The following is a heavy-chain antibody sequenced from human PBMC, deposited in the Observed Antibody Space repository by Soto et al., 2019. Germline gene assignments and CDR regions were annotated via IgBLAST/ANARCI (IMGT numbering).Heavy chain of an antibody. Sequence: SQTLSLTCIVSGGSISSYYWTWTRQPPGKGLEWIGCVYNGATTSYNPSLKSRVTISVDTSKNQFSLKLTSVTAADTAMYYCARDDSERPATYWGQGTLVTVSS. J-gene: IGHJ4*02. V-gene: IGHV4-59*01. CDR2: VYNGATT. CDR1: GGSISSYY. D-gene: IGHD3-10*01. CDR3: ARDDSERPATY.